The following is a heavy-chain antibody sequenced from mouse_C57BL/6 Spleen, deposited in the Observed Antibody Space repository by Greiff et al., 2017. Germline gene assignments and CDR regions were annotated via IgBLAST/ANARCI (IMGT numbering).Heavy chain of an antibody. CDR3: ASLAGTGDYAMDY. V-gene: IGHV1-4*01. CDR1: GYTFTSYT. CDR2: INPSSGYT. D-gene: IGHD4-1*01. Sequence: QVQLQQSGAELARPGASVKMSCKASGYTFTSYTMHWVKQRPGQGLEWIGYINPSSGYTKYNQKFKDKATLTADKSSSTAYMQLSSLTSEDSAVYYCASLAGTGDYAMDYWGQGTSVTVSS. J-gene: IGHJ4*01.